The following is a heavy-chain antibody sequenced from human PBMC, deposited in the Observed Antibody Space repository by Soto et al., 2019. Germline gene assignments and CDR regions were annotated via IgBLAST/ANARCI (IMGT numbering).Heavy chain of an antibody. V-gene: IGHV4-31*03. D-gene: IGHD6-6*01. J-gene: IGHJ6*02. CDR3: ARGSSIAGLYYGMDV. CDR2: NYYSGIT. Sequence: QVQLQESGPGLVKPSQTLSLTCTVSGGSISSGGYYWTWIRQHPGKGLEWIGYNYYSGITYYNPSLKRRVTXSLXXSXYQFSLKLSSVTAADTAVYYCARGSSIAGLYYGMDVWGQGTTVTVSS. CDR1: GGSISSGGYY.